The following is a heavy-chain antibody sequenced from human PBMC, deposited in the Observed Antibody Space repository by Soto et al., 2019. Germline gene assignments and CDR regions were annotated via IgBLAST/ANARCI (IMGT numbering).Heavy chain of an antibody. D-gene: IGHD6-19*01. Sequence: PGGSLRLSCAASGFTFSSYAMSWVRQAPGKGLEWVSAISGSGGSTYYADYVKGRFTISRDNSKNTLYLQMNSLRAEDTAVYYCAKDIYWLSSGWPPGYYFDYWGQGTLVTVSS. J-gene: IGHJ4*02. CDR2: ISGSGGST. CDR1: GFTFSSYA. V-gene: IGHV3-23*01. CDR3: AKDIYWLSSGWPPGYYFDY.